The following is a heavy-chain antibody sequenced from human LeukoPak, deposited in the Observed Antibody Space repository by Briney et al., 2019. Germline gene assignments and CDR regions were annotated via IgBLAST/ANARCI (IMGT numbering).Heavy chain of an antibody. CDR3: ARSRLGSGSSPFDY. CDR2: IYYTGST. J-gene: IGHJ4*02. CDR1: GDSISGSSYY. D-gene: IGHD3-10*01. V-gene: IGHV4-39*01. Sequence: PSETLSLTCTVSGDSISGSSYYWGWIRQPPGKGLEWIGTIYYTGSTYYNPSLKSRVTISVDTSKNQCSLRLSSVTAADTAVYYCARSRLGSGSSPFDYWGQGTLVTVSS.